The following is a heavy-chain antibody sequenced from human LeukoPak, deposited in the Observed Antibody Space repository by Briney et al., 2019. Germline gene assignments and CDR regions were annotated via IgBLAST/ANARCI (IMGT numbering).Heavy chain of an antibody. CDR1: AFTSRSND. V-gene: IGHV3-13*01. Sequence: GGSRKPSWPPSAFTSRSNDMHWVRHLKGNVRGWVSGIETAGEIYFPGSVKGRFTISRENAKNSLYLQMNSLRAGDTAVYYCARAAYSSTWYSRYFDLWGRGTLVTVSS. J-gene: IGHJ2*01. CDR3: ARAAYSSTWYSRYFDL. D-gene: IGHD6-13*01. CDR2: IETAGEI.